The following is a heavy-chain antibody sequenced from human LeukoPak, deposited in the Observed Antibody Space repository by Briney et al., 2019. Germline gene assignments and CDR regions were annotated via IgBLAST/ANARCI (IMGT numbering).Heavy chain of an antibody. CDR3: ASPDSRSTYYYYMDV. Sequence: QAGGSLRLSCAASGFTFSSYWMHWVRQAPGKGLVWVSRINTDGSSTSYADSVKGRFTISRDNAKNTLYLQMNSLRAEDTAVYYCASPDSRSTYYYYMDVWGKGTTVTVSS. CDR1: GFTFSSYW. CDR2: INTDGSST. J-gene: IGHJ6*03. V-gene: IGHV3-74*01. D-gene: IGHD2-21*01.